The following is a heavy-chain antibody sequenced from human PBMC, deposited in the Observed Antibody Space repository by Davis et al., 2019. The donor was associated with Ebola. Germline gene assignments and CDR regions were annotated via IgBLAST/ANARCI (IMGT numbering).Heavy chain of an antibody. CDR3: ARALPYYGGNSRYFDY. D-gene: IGHD4-23*01. V-gene: IGHV1-46*01. CDR2: INFSGGST. J-gene: IGHJ4*02. Sequence: AASVKVPCKASAYTFSSYYMHWVRQAPGQGLEWMGIINFSGGSTSYAQKFQGRVTMTRDTSTSTVYMELSSLRSEDTAVYYCARALPYYGGNSRYFDYWGQGTLVTVSS. CDR1: AYTFSSYY.